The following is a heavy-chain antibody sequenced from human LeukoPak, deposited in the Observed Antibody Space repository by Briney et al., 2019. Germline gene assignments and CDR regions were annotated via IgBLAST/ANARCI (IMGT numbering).Heavy chain of an antibody. CDR2: IRFDESDK. Sequence: GGSLRLSCAASGFTFSSYWMHWVRQAPGKGLEWVAHIRFDESDKYYADSVKGRFTISRDISRNTVYLQMNSLSAEDTAVYYCATGYSSGWYFYFQHWGQGSLVSVSS. V-gene: IGHV3-30*02. D-gene: IGHD6-19*01. CDR1: GFTFSSYW. CDR3: ATGYSSGWYFYFQH. J-gene: IGHJ1*01.